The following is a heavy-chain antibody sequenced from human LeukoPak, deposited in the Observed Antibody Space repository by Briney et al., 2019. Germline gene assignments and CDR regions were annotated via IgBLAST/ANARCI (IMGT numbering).Heavy chain of an antibody. D-gene: IGHD3-10*01. Sequence: GASVKVSCKVSGYTLTELSMHWVRQAPGKGLEWMGGFDPEDGETIYAQKFQGRVTMTEDTSTDTAYMELSRLRSDDTAVYYCARSRITMVRGVISSGFDPWGQGTLVTVSS. CDR3: ARSRITMVRGVISSGFDP. CDR2: FDPEDGET. J-gene: IGHJ5*02. CDR1: GYTLTELS. V-gene: IGHV1-24*01.